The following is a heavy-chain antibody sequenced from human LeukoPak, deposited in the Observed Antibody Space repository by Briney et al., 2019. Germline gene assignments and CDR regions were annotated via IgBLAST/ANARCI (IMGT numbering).Heavy chain of an antibody. D-gene: IGHD3-3*01. CDR2: IYTSGST. Sequence: SQTLSLTCTVSGGSISSGSYYWSWIRQPAGKGLEWIGRIYTSGSTNYNPSLKSRVTISVDTSKNQFSLELSSVTAADTAVYYCARAPYYDFWSGQYYFDYRGQGTLVTVSS. CDR3: ARAPYYDFWSGQYYFDY. V-gene: IGHV4-61*02. CDR1: GGSISSGSYY. J-gene: IGHJ4*02.